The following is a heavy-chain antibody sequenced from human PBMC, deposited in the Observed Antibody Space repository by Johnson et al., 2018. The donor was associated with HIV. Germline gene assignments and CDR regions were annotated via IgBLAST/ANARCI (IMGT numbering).Heavy chain of an antibody. CDR3: ASGYYDSSCRG. J-gene: IGHJ3*01. CDR1: GFIVSNNY. V-gene: IGHV3-53*01. D-gene: IGHD3-22*01. Sequence: VQLVESGGGLIQPGGSLRLSCAASGFIVSNNYMSWVRQAPGKGLEWVSGIYSGGSTYYADSVKGRFTISRANSKNTVYLQMNSLSAEDTAVYYCASGYYDSSCRGWGQGTMVTVSS. CDR2: IYSGGST.